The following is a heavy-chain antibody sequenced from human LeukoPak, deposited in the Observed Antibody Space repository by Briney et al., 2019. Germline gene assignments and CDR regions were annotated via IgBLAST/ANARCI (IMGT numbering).Heavy chain of an antibody. J-gene: IGHJ5*01. CDR3: ARGGSSSWFADS. Sequence: ASVKVSCKASGYTFTDYYMHWVRQAPGQGLEWMGWINPNSGGTNYAQKFQGRVTMTRDTSISTAYMELSRLRSDDTVVYYCARGGSSSWFADSWGQGTLVTVSS. V-gene: IGHV1-2*02. CDR1: GYTFTDYY. CDR2: INPNSGGT. D-gene: IGHD6-13*01.